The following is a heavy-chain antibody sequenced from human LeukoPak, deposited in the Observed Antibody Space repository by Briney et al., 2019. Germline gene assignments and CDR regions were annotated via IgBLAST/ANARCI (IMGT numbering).Heavy chain of an antibody. CDR3: ARADNYGSILDY. Sequence: GGSLRLSCAASGFTFSNYWMSWVRQSPGRGLEWVANIDQDGSTEYYVDSVGGRFIVSRDNAKNSVYLQIDSLRAEDTAVYYCARADNYGSILDYWGRGTLVTVSS. D-gene: IGHD3-10*01. V-gene: IGHV3-7*04. J-gene: IGHJ4*02. CDR2: IDQDGSTE. CDR1: GFTFSNYW.